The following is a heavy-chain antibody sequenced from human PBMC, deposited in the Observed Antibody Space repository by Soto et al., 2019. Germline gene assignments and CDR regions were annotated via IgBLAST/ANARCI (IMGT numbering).Heavy chain of an antibody. CDR1: GFTFSSYS. J-gene: IGHJ2*01. CDR3: ARDLGSGWHYWYFDL. Sequence: PGGSLRLSCAASGFTFSSYSMNWVRQAPGKGLEWVSSISSGSSYIYYADSVKGRFTISRDNAKNSLYLQMNSLRAEDTAVYYCARDLGSGWHYWYFDLWGRGTLVTVSS. D-gene: IGHD6-19*01. V-gene: IGHV3-21*01. CDR2: ISSGSSYI.